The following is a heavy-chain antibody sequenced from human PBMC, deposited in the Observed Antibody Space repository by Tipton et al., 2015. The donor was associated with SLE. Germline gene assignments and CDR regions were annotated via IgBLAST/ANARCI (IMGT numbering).Heavy chain of an antibody. Sequence: TLSLTCSVSGGSIGSYYWGWIRQPPGKGLEWIGYIYTTGSTNYNPSLKSRVTISMDTSKNHFSLHLSSVTPADTAVYYCARLLRDGYNVVFDYWGQGALVTVSS. CDR1: GGSIGSYY. D-gene: IGHD5-24*01. CDR3: ARLLRDGYNVVFDY. CDR2: IYTTGST. J-gene: IGHJ4*02. V-gene: IGHV4-4*08.